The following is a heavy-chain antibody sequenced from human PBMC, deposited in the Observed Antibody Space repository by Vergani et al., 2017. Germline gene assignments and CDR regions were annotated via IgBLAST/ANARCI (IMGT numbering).Heavy chain of an antibody. CDR3: ARGGGSIVVVVAALRPVWFDP. Sequence: QVQLQQWGAGLLKPSETLSLTCAVYSGSFSGYYWSWIRQPPGKGLEWIGEINHSGSTNYNPSLKSRVTFSVDTSKNQFSLKLSSVTAADTAVYYCARGGGSIVVVVAALRPVWFDPWGQGTLVTVSS. J-gene: IGHJ5*02. CDR2: INHSGST. CDR1: SGSFSGYY. D-gene: IGHD2-15*01. V-gene: IGHV4-34*01.